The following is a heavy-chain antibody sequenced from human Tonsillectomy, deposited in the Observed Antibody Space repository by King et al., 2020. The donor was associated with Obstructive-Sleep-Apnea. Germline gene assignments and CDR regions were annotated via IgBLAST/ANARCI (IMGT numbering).Heavy chain of an antibody. CDR1: GFTFSSYA. D-gene: IGHD2-21*02. Sequence: VQLVESGGGLVQPGGSLRLSCAASGFTFSSYAMSWVRKAPGRGLEWVSAISGSGGRTYYADSVKGRFTISRDNSKNTLYLQMNSLRAEDTAVYYCAKDLSYCGCDCRPNWFDPWGQGTLVTVSS. CDR2: ISGSGGRT. J-gene: IGHJ5*02. V-gene: IGHV3-23*04. CDR3: AKDLSYCGCDCRPNWFDP.